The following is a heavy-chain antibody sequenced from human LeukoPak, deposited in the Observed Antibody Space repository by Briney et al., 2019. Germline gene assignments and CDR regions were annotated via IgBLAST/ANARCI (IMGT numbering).Heavy chain of an antibody. D-gene: IGHD1-1*01. CDR3: ASDPRGTGTPSN. Sequence: ASVKVSCKASGYTFTGYYMHWARQAPGQGLEWMGWINPNSGGTNYAQKFQGRVTMTRDTSISTAYMELSRLRSDDTAFYYCASDPRGTGTPSNWGQGTLVTVSS. CDR2: INPNSGGT. J-gene: IGHJ4*02. CDR1: GYTFTGYY. V-gene: IGHV1-2*02.